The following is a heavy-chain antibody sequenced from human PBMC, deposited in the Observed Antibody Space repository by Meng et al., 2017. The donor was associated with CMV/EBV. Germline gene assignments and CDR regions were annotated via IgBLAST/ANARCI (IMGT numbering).Heavy chain of an antibody. CDR3: AREMPIAAAGCFDY. J-gene: IGHJ4*02. V-gene: IGHV4-4*07. Sequence: QVPRQESGPGLVKPSETLSLTCTVAGGSISSYYWSWIRQPAGKGLEWIGRIYTSGSTNYNPSLKSRVTMSVDTSKNQFSLKLSSVTAADTAVYYCAREMPIAAAGCFDYWGQGTLVTVSS. CDR1: GGSISSYY. D-gene: IGHD6-13*01. CDR2: IYTSGST.